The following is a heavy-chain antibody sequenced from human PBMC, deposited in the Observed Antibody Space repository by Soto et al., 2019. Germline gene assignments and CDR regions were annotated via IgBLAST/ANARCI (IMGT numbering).Heavy chain of an antibody. CDR2: ISSGSSYT. CDR3: ARSVFKVVVSHADH. CDR1: GFTFIDYY. J-gene: IGHJ4*02. Sequence: QVHLVESGGALVKPGGSLRLSCAASGFTFIDYYMSWIRQAPGKGLEWVSYISSGSSYTNYADSVKGRFTISRDNAKNSLYLQMNSLRAEDTAVYYCARSVFKVVVSHADHWGQGTQVTVSS. V-gene: IGHV3-11*05. D-gene: IGHD2-21*01.